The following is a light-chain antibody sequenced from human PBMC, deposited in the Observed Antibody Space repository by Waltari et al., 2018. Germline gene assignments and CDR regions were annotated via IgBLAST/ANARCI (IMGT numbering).Light chain of an antibody. V-gene: IGKV2-28*01. CDR2: LSS. CDR1: ESLLHSNGYNY. J-gene: IGKJ2*03. CDR3: IQALQSRS. Sequence: DIVMTQSPLSLPVTPGEPASISCRSSESLLHSNGYNYLDWYLQKPGQSPQLLMYLSSNRASGVPDRVSGSGSGTDFTLKISRVEAEDVGVYYCIQALQSRSFGQGTKLEIK.